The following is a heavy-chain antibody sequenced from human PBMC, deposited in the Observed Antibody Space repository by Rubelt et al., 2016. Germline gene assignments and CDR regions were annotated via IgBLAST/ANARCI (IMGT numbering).Heavy chain of an antibody. CDR1: GGSISSYY. V-gene: IGHV4-59*05. CDR3: ARLYCSSTSCFPKH. D-gene: IGHD2-2*01. Sequence: QVQLQESGPGLVKPSETLSLTCTVSGGSISSYYWSWIRQPPGKGLEWIGSIYYSGSTYYNPSFRGRVTISVATSKNQFSLKLSSVTAADTAVYYCARLYCSSTSCFPKHWGQGTLVTVSS. J-gene: IGHJ1*01. CDR2: IYYSGST.